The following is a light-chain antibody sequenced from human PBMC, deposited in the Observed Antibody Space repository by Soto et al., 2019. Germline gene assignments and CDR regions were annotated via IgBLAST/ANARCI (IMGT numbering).Light chain of an antibody. J-gene: IGKJ2*01. Sequence: EIVLTQSSGTLSLSPREKANLSCRANQKVCSNFLAWYQQKPGQAPRLIIYVASSRATGFPDRFSGSGSGTDFTLTISRLEPEDFAVYYCQQCGNSPYTFGQGTKLEI. CDR1: QKVCSNF. CDR3: QQCGNSPYT. CDR2: VAS. V-gene: IGKV3-20*01.